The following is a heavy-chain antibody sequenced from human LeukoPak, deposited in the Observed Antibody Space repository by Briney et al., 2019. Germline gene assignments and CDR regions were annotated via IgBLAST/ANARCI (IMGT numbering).Heavy chain of an antibody. CDR2: IIPICGTA. CDR1: GGTFSSYA. D-gene: IGHD2-15*01. J-gene: IGHJ5*02. CDR3: ARDGYCSGGSCYWFDP. V-gene: IGHV1-69*13. Sequence: SVKVSCKASGGTFSSYAISWVRQAPGQGLEWMGGIIPICGTANYAQKFQGRVTITADESTSTAYMELSSLRSEDTAVYYCARDGYCSGGSCYWFDPWGQGTLVTVSS.